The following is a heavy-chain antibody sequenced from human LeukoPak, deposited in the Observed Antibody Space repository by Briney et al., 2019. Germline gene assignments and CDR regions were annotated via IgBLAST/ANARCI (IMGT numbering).Heavy chain of an antibody. Sequence: QPGGSLRLSCAASGFTFSSYAMHWVRQAPGKGLEWVAVISYDGSNKYYADSVEGRFTISRDNSKNTLYLQMNSLRAEDTAVYYCARRAGAYSHPYDYWGQGTLVTVSS. D-gene: IGHD4/OR15-4a*01. CDR1: GFTFSSYA. J-gene: IGHJ4*02. CDR2: ISYDGSNK. V-gene: IGHV3-30*14. CDR3: ARRAGAYSHPYDY.